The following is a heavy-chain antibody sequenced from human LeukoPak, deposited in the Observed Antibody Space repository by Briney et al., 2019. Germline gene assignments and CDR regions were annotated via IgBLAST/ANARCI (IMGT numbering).Heavy chain of an antibody. V-gene: IGHV1-18*01. CDR3: ARGKDQYNWFDP. CDR2: ISAYNGNT. Sequence: ASVKVSCKASGGTFSSYAISWVRQAPGQGLEWMGWISAYNGNTNYAQKLQGRVTMTTDTSTSTAYMELRSLRSDDTAVYYCARGKDQYNWFDPWGQGTLVTVSS. CDR1: GGTFSSYA. J-gene: IGHJ5*02.